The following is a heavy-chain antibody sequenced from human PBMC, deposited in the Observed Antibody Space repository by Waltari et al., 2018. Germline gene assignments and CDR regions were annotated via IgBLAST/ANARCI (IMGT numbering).Heavy chain of an antibody. CDR2: IKQDGSEE. D-gene: IGHD6-19*01. Sequence: EVQLVESGGGLVQPGGSLRRSGAAYGLAFSSFWMPRVRQAPGKGQEGVANIKQDGSEEYYVDSVKGRFTISKDNAKNSRYLQMNSLRAEDTAVYFCARERRGQSGWYYFDFWGQGSLVTVSS. CDR3: ARERRGQSGWYYFDF. V-gene: IGHV3-7*01. CDR1: GLAFSSFW. J-gene: IGHJ4*02.